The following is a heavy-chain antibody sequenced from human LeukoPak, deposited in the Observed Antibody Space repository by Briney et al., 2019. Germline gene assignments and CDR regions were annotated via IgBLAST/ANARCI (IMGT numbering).Heavy chain of an antibody. CDR3: SREGAQGDQSAFDV. J-gene: IGHJ3*01. V-gene: IGHV3-72*01. Sequence: GGSLRLSCAASGFTFSDYILDWVRQAPGKGLEWIGRIRRKRNGYTTEFAASVNGRFTISRDDSEKSMYMHMNTVKTEDTAVYYCSREGAQGDQSAFDVWGQGTMVTVSS. D-gene: IGHD2-21*01. CDR2: IRRKRNGYTT. CDR1: GFTFSDYI.